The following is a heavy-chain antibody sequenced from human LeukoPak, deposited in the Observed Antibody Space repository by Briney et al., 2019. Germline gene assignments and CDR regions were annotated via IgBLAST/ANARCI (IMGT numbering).Heavy chain of an antibody. V-gene: IGHV3-23*01. D-gene: IGHD4-17*01. CDR3: ARDYADYVGYFFFDY. CDR2: ISGGGETT. J-gene: IGHJ4*02. Sequence: SGGALRLSCADSGFTFNNYAMNWVRQAPGKGLEWVSSISGGGETTYYADSAKGRFTISRDNSQNTLYLQMNSLRAEDMAVYYCARDYADYVGYFFFDYWGQGTLVTVSS. CDR1: GFTFNNYA.